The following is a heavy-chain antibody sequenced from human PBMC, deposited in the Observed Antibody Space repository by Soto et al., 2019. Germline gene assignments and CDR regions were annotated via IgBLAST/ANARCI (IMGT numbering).Heavy chain of an antibody. CDR1: GFTFSDHG. CDR2: MSYDGSET. CDR3: AKGGWPLDY. Sequence: QVQLVESGGGVVQPGRSLRLSCAASGFTFSDHGMHWVRQAPGKGLEWVTFMSYDGSETYYADSVKGRFTFSRDDSKSTVYLQMNSLRFEDTAVYYCAKGGWPLDYWGQGTLVTVSS. J-gene: IGHJ4*02. V-gene: IGHV3-30*18. D-gene: IGHD2-15*01.